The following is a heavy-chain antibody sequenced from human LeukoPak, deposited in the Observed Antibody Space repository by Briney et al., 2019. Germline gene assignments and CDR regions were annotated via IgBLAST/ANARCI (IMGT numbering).Heavy chain of an antibody. CDR3: ARVNSSGFDY. CDR2: IYYSGST. J-gene: IGHJ4*02. CDR1: GASISGYY. Sequence: PSETLSLTCTVSGASISGYYWSWIRQPPGKGLECIWYIYYSGSTNYNPSLKSRVTISVDTPKNQTSLKLRSVIAADAAVYYCARVNSSGFDYWGQGTLVTVSS. V-gene: IGHV4-59*01. D-gene: IGHD6-19*01.